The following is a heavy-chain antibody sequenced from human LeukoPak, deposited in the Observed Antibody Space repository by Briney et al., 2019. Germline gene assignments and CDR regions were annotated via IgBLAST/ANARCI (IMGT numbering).Heavy chain of an antibody. Sequence: PGGSLRLSCAASGFTFSSYSMNWVRQAPGKGLEWVSSISSSSSYIYYADSVKGRFTISRDNAKNTLYLQMNSLRAEDTAVYYCANEPRIVAGYSSGWRPPAFDYWGQGTLVTVSS. CDR1: GFTFSSYS. D-gene: IGHD6-19*01. J-gene: IGHJ4*02. CDR2: ISSSSSYI. CDR3: ANEPRIVAGYSSGWRPPAFDY. V-gene: IGHV3-21*01.